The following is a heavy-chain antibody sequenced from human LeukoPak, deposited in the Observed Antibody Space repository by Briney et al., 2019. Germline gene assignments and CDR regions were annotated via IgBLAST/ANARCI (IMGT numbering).Heavy chain of an antibody. CDR1: GYTFTSYC. D-gene: IGHD3-22*01. V-gene: IGHV1-46*01. J-gene: IGHJ4*02. CDR2: INPSGGST. CDR3: ARGYYSDSGGRPSED. Sequence: ASVKVSCKASGYTFTSYCMHWVRQAPGQGLEWMGIINPSGGSTTYAQKFQGRVTMTRDTSTGTVYMELSSLRSEDTAVYYCARGYYSDSGGRPSEDWGQGTLVTVSS.